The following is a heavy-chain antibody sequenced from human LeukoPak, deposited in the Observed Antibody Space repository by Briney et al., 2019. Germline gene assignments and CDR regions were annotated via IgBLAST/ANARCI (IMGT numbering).Heavy chain of an antibody. CDR3: ARSYGYSSSWYGSDWFDP. CDR1: GGSISSSNW. CDR2: IYTSGST. Sequence: SETLSLTCAVSGGSISSSNWWSWVRQPAGKGLEWIGRIYTSGSTNYNPSLKSRVTISVDTSKNQLSLKLSSVTAADTAVYYCARSYGYSSSWYGSDWFDPWGQGTLVTVSS. V-gene: IGHV4-61*02. D-gene: IGHD6-13*01. J-gene: IGHJ5*02.